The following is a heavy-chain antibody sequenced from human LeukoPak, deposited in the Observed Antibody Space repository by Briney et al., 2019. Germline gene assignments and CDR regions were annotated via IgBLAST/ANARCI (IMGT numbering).Heavy chain of an antibody. D-gene: IGHD2-2*01. CDR2: ISYDGSHK. V-gene: IGHV3-30*18. J-gene: IGHJ3*01. Sequence: GGSLRLSCAASGFSFSTYVMHWVRQAPGRGLEWVAVISYDGSHKYHADSVKGRFTISRDNSKNTLYLQMNSLRGEDTAVYYCAKAAGFSTSPPTKWGQGTMVTVSS. CDR1: GFSFSTYV. CDR3: AKAAGFSTSPPTK.